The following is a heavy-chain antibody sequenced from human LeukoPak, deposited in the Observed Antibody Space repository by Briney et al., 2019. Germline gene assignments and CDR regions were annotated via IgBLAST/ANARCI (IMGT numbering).Heavy chain of an antibody. Sequence: GASVTLSCTATGATFTRYAISWGRQPPGPGLEWMGRIIPIFSTANYAQKLQVRVTITTVETTSTAYMELSSLRAEDTAVYYCARDWSPNYDILTGLVAFDIWGHGTMVTVSS. CDR1: GATFTRYA. V-gene: IGHV1-69*05. J-gene: IGHJ3*02. CDR3: ARDWSPNYDILTGLVAFDI. D-gene: IGHD3-9*01. CDR2: IIPIFSTA.